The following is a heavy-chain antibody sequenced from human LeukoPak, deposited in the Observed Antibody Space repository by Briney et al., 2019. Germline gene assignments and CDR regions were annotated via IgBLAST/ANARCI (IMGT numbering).Heavy chain of an antibody. CDR2: ISGSGGST. V-gene: IGHV3-23*01. J-gene: IGHJ3*02. D-gene: IGHD2-15*01. CDR1: GFTFSSYA. Sequence: GGSLRLSCAASGFTFSSYAMSWVRQAPGKGLEWVSAISGSGGSTYYADSVKGRFTISRDNSKNTLYLQMNSLRAEDTAVYYRAKGCSGGSCYLGAFDIWGQGTMVTVSS. CDR3: AKGCSGGSCYLGAFDI.